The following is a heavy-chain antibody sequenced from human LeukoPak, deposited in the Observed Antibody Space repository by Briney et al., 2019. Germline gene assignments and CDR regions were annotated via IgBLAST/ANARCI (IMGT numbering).Heavy chain of an antibody. CDR1: GGSLSSTHW. CDR2: IFHSGTT. D-gene: IGHD6-19*01. CDR3: ARDQWLLGGGDHDAFDI. Sequence: SETLSLTCAVSGGSLSSTHWWNWVRQPPGKGLEWIGEIFHSGTTNYNPSLKSRVTISIDKSKNQFFLKLSSVTAADRAVYYCARDQWLLGGGDHDAFDIWGQGTMVTVSS. V-gene: IGHV4-4*02. J-gene: IGHJ3*02.